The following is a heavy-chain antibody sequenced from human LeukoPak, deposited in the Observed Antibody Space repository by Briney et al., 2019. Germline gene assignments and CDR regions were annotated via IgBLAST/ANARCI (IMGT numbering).Heavy chain of an antibody. Sequence: GASVKVSCKASGYAFTSYDINWVRQATGQGLEWMGWMNPNSGNTGYAQKFQGRVTMTRNTSISTAYMELSSLRSEDTAVYYCARVVVSSYITMVRGVNFYYYYYGMDVWGQGTTVTVSS. CDR2: MNPNSGNT. J-gene: IGHJ6*02. D-gene: IGHD3-10*01. CDR3: ARVVVSSYITMVRGVNFYYYYYGMDV. V-gene: IGHV1-8*01. CDR1: GYAFTSYD.